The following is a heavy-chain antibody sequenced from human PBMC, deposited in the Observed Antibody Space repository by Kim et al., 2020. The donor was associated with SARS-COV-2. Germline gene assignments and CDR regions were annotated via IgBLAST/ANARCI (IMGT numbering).Heavy chain of an antibody. Sequence: GGSLRLSCAASGFTFSSYAMSWVRQAPGKGLEWVSAISGSGGSTYYADSVKGRFTISRDNSKNTLYLQMNSLRAEDTAVYYCAKVGRSGWYTRLSDGMDVWGQGTTVTVSS. CDR1: GFTFSSYA. CDR2: ISGSGGST. J-gene: IGHJ6*02. V-gene: IGHV3-23*01. D-gene: IGHD6-13*01. CDR3: AKVGRSGWYTRLSDGMDV.